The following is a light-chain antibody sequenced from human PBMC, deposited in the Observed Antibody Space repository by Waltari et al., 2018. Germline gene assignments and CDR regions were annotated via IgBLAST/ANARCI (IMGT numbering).Light chain of an antibody. CDR2: WAS. V-gene: IGKV4-1*01. CDR1: QAVLHSPKDKNY. Sequence: DIVMTQSPDSLAVSLGERATINCKSSQAVLHSPKDKNYLAWYQQRPGRPPKVLIYWASTRESGVPDRFSGSGSGTDFTLTISSLQPVDVAVYYCQQYHDPPYTFGQGTKLEIK. CDR3: QQYHDPPYT. J-gene: IGKJ2*01.